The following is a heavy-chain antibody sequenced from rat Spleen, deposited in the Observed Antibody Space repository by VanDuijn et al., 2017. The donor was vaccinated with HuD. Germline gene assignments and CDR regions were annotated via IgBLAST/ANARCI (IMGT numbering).Heavy chain of an antibody. V-gene: IGHV5-17*01. Sequence: EVQLVESDGGLFQPGRSLKLSCAASEFTFSSFAMAWVRQAPKKGLEWVATITSGDSNTYYPDSVKGRFTISRDNAKSTLYLQMDSLRSEDTATYYCANAEFGVGWFAYWGQGTLVTVSS. CDR3: ANAEFGVGWFAY. D-gene: IGHD4-3*01. CDR1: EFTFSSFA. CDR2: ITSGDSNT. J-gene: IGHJ3*01.